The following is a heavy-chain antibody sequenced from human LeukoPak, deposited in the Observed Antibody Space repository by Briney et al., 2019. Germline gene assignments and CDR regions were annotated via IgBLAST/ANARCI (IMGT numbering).Heavy chain of an antibody. CDR2: VYYTGST. CDR3: ARHVTISGPYDASDI. J-gene: IGHJ3*02. D-gene: IGHD5-24*01. V-gene: IGHV4-59*08. Sequence: PSETLSLTCSVSGGSVSNYWSWIRQPPGKGLEWIGYVYYTGSTNYNPSLKSRVTMFEDKSKNQFSLRLYSVTVADTAVYYCARHVTISGPYDASDIWGQGTMVTVSP. CDR1: GGSVSNY.